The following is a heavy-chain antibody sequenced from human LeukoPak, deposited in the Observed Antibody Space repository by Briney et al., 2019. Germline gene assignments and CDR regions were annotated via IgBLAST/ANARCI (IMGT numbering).Heavy chain of an antibody. CDR3: ARQYVLRFLEWLLSPNWFDP. D-gene: IGHD3-3*01. J-gene: IGHJ5*02. CDR1: GGSISSSSYY. V-gene: IGHV4-39*01. CDR2: IYYSGST. Sequence: SETLSLTCTVSGGSISSSSYYWGWIRQPPGQGLGWIGSIYYSGSTYYNPSLKSRVTISVDTSKNQFSLKLSSVTAADTAVYYCARQYVLRFLEWLLSPNWFDPWGQGTLVTVSS.